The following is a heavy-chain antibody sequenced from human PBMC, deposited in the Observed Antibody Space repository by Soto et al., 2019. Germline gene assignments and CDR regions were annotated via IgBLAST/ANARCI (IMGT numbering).Heavy chain of an antibody. CDR3: AADSPLDTAMVQNYYYGMDV. J-gene: IGHJ6*02. CDR1: RFTYTVSA. V-gene: IGHV1-58*01. CDR2: IVVGSGNT. D-gene: IGHD5-18*01. Sequence: SVKGCFKASRFTYTVSALAWVRPARRQRLEGIGWIVVGSGNTNYAQKFQERVTITRDMSTSTAYMELSSLRSEDTAVYYCAADSPLDTAMVQNYYYGMDVWGQGTTVNLSS.